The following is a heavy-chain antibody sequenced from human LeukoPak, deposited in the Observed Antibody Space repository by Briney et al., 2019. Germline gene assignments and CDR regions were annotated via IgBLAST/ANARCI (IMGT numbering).Heavy chain of an antibody. V-gene: IGHV3-23*01. CDR1: GFTFSSYA. Sequence: PGGSLRLSCAASGFTFSSYAMSWVRQAPGKGLEWVSAISGSGGSTYYADSVKGRPTISRDNSKNTLYLQMNSLRAEDTAVYYCAKGSYCSSTSCYPRPYYFDYWGQGTLVTVSS. J-gene: IGHJ4*02. D-gene: IGHD2-2*01. CDR2: ISGSGGST. CDR3: AKGSYCSSTSCYPRPYYFDY.